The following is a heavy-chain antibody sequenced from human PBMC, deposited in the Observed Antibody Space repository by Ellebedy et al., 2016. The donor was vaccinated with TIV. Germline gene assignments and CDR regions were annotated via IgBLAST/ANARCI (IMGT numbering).Heavy chain of an antibody. CDR1: GYTFTTYD. D-gene: IGHD2-21*02. CDR3: ATTDVRH. CDR2: MNPNSGNT. V-gene: IGHV1-8*01. Sequence: AASVKVSCKASGYTFTTYDINCVRQPTGQGLEWMGWMNPNSGNTGYAQKFPGIATMTRNTSISTDYMELSSLRSEDTAVYYCATTDVRHWGQGTLVTVSS. J-gene: IGHJ4*02.